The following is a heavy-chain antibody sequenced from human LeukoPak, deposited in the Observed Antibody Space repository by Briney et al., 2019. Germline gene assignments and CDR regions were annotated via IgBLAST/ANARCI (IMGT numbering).Heavy chain of an antibody. CDR1: GFTFSSYS. Sequence: GGSLRLSCAASGFTFSSYSMNWVRQAPGKGLEWVSSISSSSSYIYYADSVKGRFTISRDNANNSLYLQMNSLRAEATAVYYCARDHEEGDYIPAVIFDYWGQGTLVTVSS. D-gene: IGHD4-17*01. J-gene: IGHJ4*02. CDR2: ISSSSSYI. CDR3: ARDHEEGDYIPAVIFDY. V-gene: IGHV3-21*01.